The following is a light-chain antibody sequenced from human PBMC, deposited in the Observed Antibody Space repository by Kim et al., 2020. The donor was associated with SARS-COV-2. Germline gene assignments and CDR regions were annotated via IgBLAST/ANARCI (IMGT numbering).Light chain of an antibody. CDR2: DAS. J-gene: IGKJ5*01. V-gene: IGKV1-39*01. Sequence: DIQMTQSPSQLSASIGDTVTMTCRASQTIGKSVNWYQQKPGRAPNIVIFDASSLETGVPSRVSGSVSGVDFTLTISSLQPXDLGTYYCQQSFTTPLTFGQGTRLEIK. CDR1: QTIGKS. CDR3: QQSFTTPLT.